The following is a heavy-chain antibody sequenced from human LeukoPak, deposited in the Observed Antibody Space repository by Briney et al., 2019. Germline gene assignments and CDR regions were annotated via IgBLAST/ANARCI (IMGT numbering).Heavy chain of an antibody. CDR2: ISGSGGRT. CDR3: AKKEGYNWGPFDY. CDR1: GFTFSSYA. V-gene: IGHV3-23*01. D-gene: IGHD5-24*01. J-gene: IGHJ4*02. Sequence: GGSLRLSCAASGFTFSSYAMSWVRQAPGKGLEWVSAISGSGGRTYYADSVKGRFTISRDNSKNTLYLQMNSLRAEDTAVYYCAKKEGYNWGPFDYWGQGTLVTVSS.